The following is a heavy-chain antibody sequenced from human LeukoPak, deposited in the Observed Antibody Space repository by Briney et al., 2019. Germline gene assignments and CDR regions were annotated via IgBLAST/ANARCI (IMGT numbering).Heavy chain of an antibody. J-gene: IGHJ6*02. CDR1: GFTFSDYY. CDR3: ARRLGDYAPWRYSSYSTDV. D-gene: IGHD4-17*01. V-gene: IGHV3-11*06. CDR2: ISSSSSYI. Sequence: GGSLRLSCAASGFTFSDYYMSWIRQAPGKGLEWFSSISSSSSYIYYADSVKGRFTISRDNAKNSLYLQMNSLRAEDTAVYYCARRLGDYAPWRYSSYSTDVWGQGTTVTVSS.